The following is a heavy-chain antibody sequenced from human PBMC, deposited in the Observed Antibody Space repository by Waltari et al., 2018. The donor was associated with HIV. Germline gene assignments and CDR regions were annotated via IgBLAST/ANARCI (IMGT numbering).Heavy chain of an antibody. V-gene: IGHV3-48*03. Sequence: DVQLVESGGGLVQPGGSLGLSCAAPGFPLINFDMSWVRRGPGAGLEWVSYISATGHNIYYADSVQGRFTISRDNVRNILHLRIDDLRVDDTATYYCVRGGAAWSAGGFQVAQPGPWGQGALVTVSS. CDR3: VRGGAAWSAGGFQVAQPGP. CDR2: ISATGHNI. CDR1: GFPLINFD. D-gene: IGHD2-15*01. J-gene: IGHJ5*02.